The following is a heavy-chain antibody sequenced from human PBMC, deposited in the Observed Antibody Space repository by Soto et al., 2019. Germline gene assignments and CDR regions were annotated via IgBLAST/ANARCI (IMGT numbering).Heavy chain of an antibody. V-gene: IGHV3-13*01. J-gene: IGHJ6*02. CDR2: IGAASDT. D-gene: IGHD7-27*01. Sequence: GGSLRLSCAASGFTVSSNYMSWVRQAPGEGLEWVSGIGAASDTYYPVSVQGRFTVSRDNAKKSLYLQMNSLRAGDTAVYYCARGVLGPGDYYYGMDVWGQGTTVTVSS. CDR3: ARGVLGPGDYYYGMDV. CDR1: GFTVSSNY.